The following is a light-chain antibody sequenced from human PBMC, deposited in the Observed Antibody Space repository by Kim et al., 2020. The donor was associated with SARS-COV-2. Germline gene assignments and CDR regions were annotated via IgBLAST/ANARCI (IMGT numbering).Light chain of an antibody. J-gene: IGLJ3*02. CDR3: NSYASATALV. Sequence: QSALTQPASVSGSPGQSITISCSGTSSDIGGYDYVSWYQQHPGKAPKLMIYDVSTRPSGVSNRFSGSKSGNTASLTVSGLQAEDEADYFCNSYASATALVFGGGTQLTVL. V-gene: IGLV2-14*03. CDR2: DVS. CDR1: SSDIGGYDY.